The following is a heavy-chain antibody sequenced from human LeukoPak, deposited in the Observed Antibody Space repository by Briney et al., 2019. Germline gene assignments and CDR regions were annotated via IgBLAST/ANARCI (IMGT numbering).Heavy chain of an antibody. Sequence: ASVKVSCKASGYTFTGYYMHWVRQAPGQGLEWMGWINPNSGGTNYAQKFQGRVTMTRDTSISTAYMELSRLRYDDTAVYYRARGGHIVVVPAADYNWFDPWGQGTLVTVSS. J-gene: IGHJ5*02. V-gene: IGHV1-2*02. CDR2: INPNSGGT. CDR3: ARGGHIVVVPAADYNWFDP. CDR1: GYTFTGYY. D-gene: IGHD2-2*01.